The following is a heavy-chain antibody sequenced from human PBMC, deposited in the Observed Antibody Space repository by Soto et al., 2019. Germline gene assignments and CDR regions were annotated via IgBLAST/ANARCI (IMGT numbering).Heavy chain of an antibody. CDR1: GFTFSNAW. J-gene: IGHJ4*02. CDR3: AKDTYYYDSSGYYVFDY. CDR2: IKSKTDGGTT. D-gene: IGHD3-22*01. Sequence: GGSLRLSCAASGFTFSNAWMNWVRQAPGKGLEWVGRIKSKTDGGTTDYAAPVKGRFTISRDNSKSTVYLQMNSLRAEDTAIYYCAKDTYYYDSSGYYVFDYWGQGALVTVSS. V-gene: IGHV3-15*07.